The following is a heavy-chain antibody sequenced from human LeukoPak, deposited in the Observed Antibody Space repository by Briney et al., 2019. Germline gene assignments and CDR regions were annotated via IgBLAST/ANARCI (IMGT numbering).Heavy chain of an antibody. CDR3: ARHPGGRSFDY. CDR1: GGSISSSNYY. Sequence: SETLSLTCTVSGGSISSSNYYWGWVRQPPWKGLEWVATIYYTGNTYYNPSLKSRVTISVDTSKNQFSLKLSSVTAADTALYFCARHPGGRSFDYWGQGALVTVSS. V-gene: IGHV4-39*01. J-gene: IGHJ4*02. D-gene: IGHD1-26*01. CDR2: IYYTGNT.